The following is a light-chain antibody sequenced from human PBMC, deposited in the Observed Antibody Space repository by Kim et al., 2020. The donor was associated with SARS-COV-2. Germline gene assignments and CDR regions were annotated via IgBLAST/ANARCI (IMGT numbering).Light chain of an antibody. CDR3: QQYGSSPYT. CDR1: QSVSSTY. Sequence: EIVLTQSPGTLSLSPGERATLSCRASQSVSSTYLAWYQQKPGQPPRLLIYGASSSATGIPDRFSGSGSGTDFTLTISRPEPEDFAMYYCQQYGSSPYTFGQGTKLEI. CDR2: GAS. J-gene: IGKJ2*01. V-gene: IGKV3-20*01.